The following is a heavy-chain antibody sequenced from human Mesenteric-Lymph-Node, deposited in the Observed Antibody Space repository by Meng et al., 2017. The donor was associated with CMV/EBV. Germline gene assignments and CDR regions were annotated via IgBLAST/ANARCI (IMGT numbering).Heavy chain of an antibody. CDR3: AHSDIWLQYFDY. V-gene: IGHV2-5*01. D-gene: IGHD5-24*01. J-gene: IGHJ4*02. CDR1: GVARSTSGVG. Sequence: FSGVARSTSGVGVGWDRQPPEKALEWLALIYWNDDKRYSPSLKSRLTITKDTSKNQVVLTMTNMDPVDTATYYCAHSDIWLQYFDYWGQGTLVTVSS. CDR2: IYWNDDK.